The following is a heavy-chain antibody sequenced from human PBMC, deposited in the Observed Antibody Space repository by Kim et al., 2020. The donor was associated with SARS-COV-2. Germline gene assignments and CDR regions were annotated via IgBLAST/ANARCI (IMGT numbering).Heavy chain of an antibody. CDR1: GFTFSSYA. CDR2: ISSNGGST. D-gene: IGHD1-26*01. Sequence: GGSLRLSCSASGFTFSSYAMHWVRQAPGKGLEYVSSISSNGGSTYYADSVKGRFTISRDNSKNTLYLQMSSLRAEDTAVYYCVKTSGSYFGTYYYYYGMDVWGQGTTVTVSS. J-gene: IGHJ6*02. CDR3: VKTSGSYFGTYYYYYGMDV. V-gene: IGHV3-64D*09.